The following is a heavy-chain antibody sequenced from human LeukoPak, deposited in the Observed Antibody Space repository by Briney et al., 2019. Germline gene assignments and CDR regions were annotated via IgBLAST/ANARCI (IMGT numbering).Heavy chain of an antibody. V-gene: IGHV1-46*01. Sequence: ASVKVSCKASGYTFTSYYMHWVRQAPGQGLGWMGIINPSGGSTSYAQKFQGRVTMTRDTSTSTVYMELSSLRSEDTAVYYCARELRFLEWLPNPFDYWGQGTLVTVSS. CDR2: INPSGGST. D-gene: IGHD3-3*01. CDR3: ARELRFLEWLPNPFDY. CDR1: GYTFTSYY. J-gene: IGHJ4*02.